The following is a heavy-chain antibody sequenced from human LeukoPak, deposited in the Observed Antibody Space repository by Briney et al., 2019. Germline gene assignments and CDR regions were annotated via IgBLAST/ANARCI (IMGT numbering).Heavy chain of an antibody. V-gene: IGHV4-39*07. D-gene: IGHD4-17*01. Sequence: SETLSLTCSVSGGSISSTGHYWGWIRQSPEKGLDWIGSIYSNGNTYYNPSVKSRVTMSVDTSKNQFSLKLTSMTAAETAVYYCARSATVTTGYFDYWGQGALVTVSS. CDR1: GGSISSTGHY. CDR2: IYSNGNT. CDR3: ARSATVTTGYFDY. J-gene: IGHJ4*02.